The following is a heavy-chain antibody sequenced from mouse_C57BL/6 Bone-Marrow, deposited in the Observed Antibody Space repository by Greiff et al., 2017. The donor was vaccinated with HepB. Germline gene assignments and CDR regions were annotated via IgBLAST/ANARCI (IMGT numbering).Heavy chain of an antibody. J-gene: IGHJ4*01. Sequence: QVQLQQPGAELVKPGASVKMSCKASGYTFTSYWITWVKQRPGQGLEWIGDIYPGSGSTNYNEKFKSKATLTVDTSSSTAYMQLSSLTSEDSAVYYCARRGLTTVYAMDYWGQGTSVTVSS. CDR1: GYTFTSYW. CDR2: IYPGSGST. D-gene: IGHD1-1*01. CDR3: ARRGLTTVYAMDY. V-gene: IGHV1-55*01.